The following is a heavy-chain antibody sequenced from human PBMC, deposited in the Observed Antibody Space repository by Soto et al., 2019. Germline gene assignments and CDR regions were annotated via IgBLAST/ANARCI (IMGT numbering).Heavy chain of an antibody. CDR1: GGSISSGGYS. J-gene: IGHJ5*02. D-gene: IGHD3-3*01. Sequence: TSETLSLTCAVSGGSISSGGYSWSWIRQPPGKGLEWIGYIYHSGSTYYNPSLKSRVTISVDRSKNQFSLKLSSVTAADTAVYYCARAGYDFWSVFDPWGQGTLVTVSS. V-gene: IGHV4-30-2*01. CDR2: IYHSGST. CDR3: ARAGYDFWSVFDP.